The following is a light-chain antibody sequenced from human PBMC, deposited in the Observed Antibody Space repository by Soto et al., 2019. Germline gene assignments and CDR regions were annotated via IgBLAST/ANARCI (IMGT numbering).Light chain of an antibody. CDR1: QSITNY. V-gene: IGKV3-20*01. J-gene: IGKJ2*01. Sequence: EIVLTQSPGTLSLSPGERATLSCRASQSITNYLAWYQQRAGQAPRLLIYGASSRATGIPDRFSGSGSGTGFTLTISRLEPEDFAVYYCQQYGNSSYAFGQGTKVDIK. CDR3: QQYGNSSYA. CDR2: GAS.